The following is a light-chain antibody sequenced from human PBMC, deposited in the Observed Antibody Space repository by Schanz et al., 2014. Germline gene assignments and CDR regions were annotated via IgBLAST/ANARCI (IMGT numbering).Light chain of an antibody. Sequence: QSALTQPRSVSGSPGQSVTISCTGTSSDVGGYNYVSWYQEHPGKAPKLMIYDVSKRPSGVPDRFSGSKSGNKASLTISGLQAEDEADYYCSSYTSSSTLVVFGGGTKLTVL. J-gene: IGLJ2*01. CDR2: DVS. CDR3: SSYTSSSTLVV. V-gene: IGLV2-11*01. CDR1: SSDVGGYNY.